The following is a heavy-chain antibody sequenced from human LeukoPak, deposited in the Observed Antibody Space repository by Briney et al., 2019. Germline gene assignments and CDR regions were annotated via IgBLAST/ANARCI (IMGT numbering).Heavy chain of an antibody. Sequence: GGSLRLSCAASGFTFSNYWMSWVRQAPGKGLEWVANIKQDGSEKYHVDSVKGRFTISRDNAKNLLYLQMKSLRVEDTAVYFCARDRRYYEYFDAWGQGALVTVSS. D-gene: IGHD3-10*01. V-gene: IGHV3-7*01. CDR3: ARDRRYYEYFDA. CDR2: IKQDGSEK. J-gene: IGHJ4*02. CDR1: GFTFSNYW.